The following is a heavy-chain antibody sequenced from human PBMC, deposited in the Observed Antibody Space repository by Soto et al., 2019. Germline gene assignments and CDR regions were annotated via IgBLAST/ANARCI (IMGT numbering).Heavy chain of an antibody. V-gene: IGHV4-39*01. Sequence: SETLSLTCTVSGGSISSSSYYWGWIRQPPGKGLEWIGSIYYSGSTYYNQSLKSRVTISVDTSKNQFSLKLSSVTAADTAVYYCARDYGSGITWFDPWGQGTLVTVSS. CDR1: GGSISSSSYY. CDR3: ARDYGSGITWFDP. CDR2: IYYSGST. D-gene: IGHD3-10*01. J-gene: IGHJ5*02.